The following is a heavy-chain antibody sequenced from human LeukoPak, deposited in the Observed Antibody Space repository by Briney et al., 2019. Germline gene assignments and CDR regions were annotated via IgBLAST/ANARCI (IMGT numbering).Heavy chain of an antibody. Sequence: GGSLRFSCAASGFTFSSYAMHWVRQAPGKGLEWVALISYDKSNKYYADSVKGRFTISRDNSKNTLFVQMNSLRTEDTAVYYCARSGVQWQWLLTYDAFDIWGQGTMVTVSS. CDR2: ISYDKSNK. J-gene: IGHJ3*02. V-gene: IGHV3-30*14. CDR3: ARSGVQWQWLLTYDAFDI. CDR1: GFTFSSYA. D-gene: IGHD6-19*01.